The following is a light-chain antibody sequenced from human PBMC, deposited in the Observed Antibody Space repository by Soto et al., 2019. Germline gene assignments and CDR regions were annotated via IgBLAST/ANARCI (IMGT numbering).Light chain of an antibody. J-gene: IGKJ1*01. V-gene: IGKV3-15*01. Sequence: EIVMTQSPATLSVSPGERATLSFRASQSVSSNLARSQQQPGQAPRLIIYGASTRATGILAMFSVSGSGKDFTLTISTLQSEDFDASYCQQYNNWPLTFGQGTKVEIK. CDR3: QQYNNWPLT. CDR1: QSVSSN. CDR2: GAS.